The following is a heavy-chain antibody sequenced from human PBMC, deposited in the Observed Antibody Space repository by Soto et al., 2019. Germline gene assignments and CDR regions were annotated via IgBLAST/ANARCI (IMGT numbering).Heavy chain of an antibody. V-gene: IGHV3-33*01. CDR2: IWYDGSDK. J-gene: IGHJ4*02. Sequence: GGSLRLSCAASGFTFSNYGMHWVRQAPGKGLEWLAVIWYDGSDKYYAESVKGRFTISRDNSKNTLYLQMNSLRAEDTAVYYCAYARLSYYFDYWGQGTLVTVSS. D-gene: IGHD2-2*01. CDR1: GFTFSNYG. CDR3: AYARLSYYFDY.